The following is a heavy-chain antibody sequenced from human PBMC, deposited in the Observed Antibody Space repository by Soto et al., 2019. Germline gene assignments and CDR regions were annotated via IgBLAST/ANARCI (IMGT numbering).Heavy chain of an antibody. CDR2: INWNSGSI. CDR3: VKDESITWYSGPFRH. V-gene: IGHV3-9*01. D-gene: IGHD6-13*01. CDR1: VFTFDDYA. Sequence: GWSLRLSCASSVFTFDDYAMHWVRQVPGKGLECVSGINWNSGSIGYGAPVKGRFAISRDNAKNCLHMQMNSLSDEDKAFHSCVKDESITWYSGPFRHWCHCTLV. J-gene: IGHJ1*01.